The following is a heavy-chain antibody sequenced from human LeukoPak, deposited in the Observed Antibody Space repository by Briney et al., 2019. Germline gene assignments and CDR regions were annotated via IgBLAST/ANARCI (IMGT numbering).Heavy chain of an antibody. D-gene: IGHD1-26*01. CDR2: ISSSGSTI. CDR3: ARRRYSGSSQHFDY. V-gene: IGHV3-48*03. J-gene: IGHJ4*02. CDR1: GFTFSSYE. Sequence: GGSLRLSCAASGFTFSSYEMNWVRQAPGKGLEWVSYISSSGSTIYYADSVKGRFTISRDNAKNSLYLQMNSLRAEDTAVYYCARRRYSGSSQHFDYWGQGTLVTVSS.